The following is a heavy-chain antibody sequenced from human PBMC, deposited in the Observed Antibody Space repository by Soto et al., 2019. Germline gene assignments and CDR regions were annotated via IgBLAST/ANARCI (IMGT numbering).Heavy chain of an antibody. CDR3: ARGHSGSYSSYFQH. D-gene: IGHD1-26*01. V-gene: IGHV3-21*01. CDR2: ISSSSSYI. J-gene: IGHJ1*01. Sequence: SLRLSCAASGFTFSSYSMNWVRQAPGKGLEWVSSISSSSSYIYYADSVKGRFTISRDNAKNSLYLQMNSLRAEDTAVYYCARGHSGSYSSYFQHWGQGTLVTVSS. CDR1: GFTFSSYS.